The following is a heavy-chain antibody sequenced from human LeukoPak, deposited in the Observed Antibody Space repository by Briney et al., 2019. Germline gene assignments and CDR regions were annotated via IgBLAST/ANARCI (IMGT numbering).Heavy chain of an antibody. V-gene: IGHV1-24*01. J-gene: IGHJ4*02. CDR3: ATILPGLVHFDY. Sequence: ASVKVSCKVSGYTLTELSMHWVRQAPGKGLEWMGGFDPEDGETIYAQKFQGRVTMTEDTSTDTAYMELSSLRSEDTAVYYCATILPGLVHFDYWGQGTLVIVSS. CDR1: GYTLTELS. D-gene: IGHD3/OR15-3a*01. CDR2: FDPEDGET.